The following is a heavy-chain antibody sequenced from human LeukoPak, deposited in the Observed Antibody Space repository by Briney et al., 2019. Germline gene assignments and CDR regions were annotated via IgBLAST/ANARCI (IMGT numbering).Heavy chain of an antibody. CDR3: ARAGLGVPAAMYYYYYMDV. V-gene: IGHV4-30-2*01. J-gene: IGHJ6*03. D-gene: IGHD2-2*01. CDR2: IYHSGST. CDR1: GGSISSGGYY. Sequence: TSQTLSLTCTVSGGSISSGGYYWSWIRQPPGKGLEWIGYIYHSGSTYYNPSLKSRVTISVDRSKNQFSLKLSSVTVADTAVYYCARAGLGVPAAMYYYYYMDVWGKGTTVTVSS.